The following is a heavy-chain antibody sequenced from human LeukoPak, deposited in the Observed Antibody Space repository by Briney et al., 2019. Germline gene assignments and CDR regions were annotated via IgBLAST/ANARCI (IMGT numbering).Heavy chain of an antibody. D-gene: IGHD5-18*01. CDR1: GFTFSDYY. V-gene: IGHV3-11*01. CDR2: ISSSGSTI. J-gene: IGHJ4*02. Sequence: GGSLRLSCAASGFTFSDYYMSWIRQAPGKGLEWVSYISSSGSTIYYADSVKGRFTISRDNAKNSLYLQMNSLRAEDTAVYYCASSQDTAMVPHIKVDYWGQGTLVTVSS. CDR3: ASSQDTAMVPHIKVDY.